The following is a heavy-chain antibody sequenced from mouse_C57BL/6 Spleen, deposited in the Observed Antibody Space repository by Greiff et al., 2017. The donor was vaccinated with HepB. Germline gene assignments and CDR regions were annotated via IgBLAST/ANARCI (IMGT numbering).Heavy chain of an antibody. V-gene: IGHV5-16*01. D-gene: IGHD3-2*02. Sequence: EVHLVESEGGLVQPGRSMKLSCTASGFTFSDYYMAWVRQVPEKGLEWVANINYDGSSTYYLDSLKSRFIISRDNAKNILYLQMSSLKSEDTATYYCARDQGEPSYWYFDVWGTGTTVTVSS. CDR1: GFTFSDYY. J-gene: IGHJ1*03. CDR3: ARDQGEPSYWYFDV. CDR2: INYDGSST.